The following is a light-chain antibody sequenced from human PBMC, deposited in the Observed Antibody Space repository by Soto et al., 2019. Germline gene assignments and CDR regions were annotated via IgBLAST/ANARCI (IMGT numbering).Light chain of an antibody. J-gene: IGKJ4*01. Sequence: DIQMTQSPSSVSASVGDRVTITCRASQAINSWLAWYQQKPGEAPKLLIYAASSLQSGVPSRFSGSGSGTDFTLTINNLQPEDFATYYCQQANTFPPTFGGGTKVEI. CDR1: QAINSW. CDR2: AAS. CDR3: QQANTFPPT. V-gene: IGKV1D-12*01.